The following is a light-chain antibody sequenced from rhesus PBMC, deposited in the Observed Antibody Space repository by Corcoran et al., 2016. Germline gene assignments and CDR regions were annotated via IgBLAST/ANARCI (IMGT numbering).Light chain of an antibody. CDR1: QGISDF. CDR2: STS. J-gene: IGKJ4*01. CDR3: LQGYSTPFT. Sequence: DIQMTQSPSSLSASVGDRVTITCRASQGISDFLSWYQQKPGKAPNRLIYSTSTLESGVPSRFSGSGSGTDFTLTISSLQPEDFAAYYWLQGYSTPFTFGGGTKVELK. V-gene: IGKV1-36*02.